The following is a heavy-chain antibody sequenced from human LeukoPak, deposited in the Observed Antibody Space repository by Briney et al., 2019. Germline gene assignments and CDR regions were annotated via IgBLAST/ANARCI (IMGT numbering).Heavy chain of an antibody. V-gene: IGHV4-59*01. CDR3: ATGAVAGTSGRVKNWFDP. CDR2: IYYSGST. J-gene: IGHJ5*02. CDR1: GGSISSYY. Sequence: TSETLSLTCTVSGGSISSYYWSWLRQPPGKGLEWFGYIYYSGSTNYNPSLKSRVTISVDTSKNQFSLKLSSVTAADTAVYYCATGAVAGTSGRVKNWFDPWGQGTLVTVSS. D-gene: IGHD6-19*01.